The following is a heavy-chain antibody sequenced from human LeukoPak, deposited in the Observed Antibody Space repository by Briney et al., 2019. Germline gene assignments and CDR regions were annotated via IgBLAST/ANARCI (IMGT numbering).Heavy chain of an antibody. CDR1: GFTFNNYA. V-gene: IGHV3-23*01. CDR3: AKSLGGDYGSGSYYVVFDS. Sequence: GGSLRLSCVSSGFTFNNYAMNWVRQAPGKGLEWVSSISGSGSITYYADSVKGRFTISRDTSKNTLWLQMNSLRVDDTALYYCAKSLGGDYGSGSYYVVFDSWGQGTLVTVSS. CDR2: ISGSGSIT. J-gene: IGHJ4*02. D-gene: IGHD3-10*01.